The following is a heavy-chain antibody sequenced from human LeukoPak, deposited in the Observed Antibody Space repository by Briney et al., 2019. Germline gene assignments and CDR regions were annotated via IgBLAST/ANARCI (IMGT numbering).Heavy chain of an antibody. CDR3: GLGIKSDFDY. D-gene: IGHD3-9*01. J-gene: IGHJ4*02. V-gene: IGHV1-69*04. CDR1: GASFNRAV. CDR2: IIPITDTS. Sequence: ASVKVSCRASGASFNRAVITWARQAPGQGLEWMGRIIPITDTSNYAQKFQGRVTITADRSASTAYMELNSLRSDDTAIYYCGLGIKSDFDYWGQGTLVTVSS.